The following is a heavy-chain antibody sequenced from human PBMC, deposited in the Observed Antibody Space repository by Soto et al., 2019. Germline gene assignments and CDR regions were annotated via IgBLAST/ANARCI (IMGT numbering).Heavy chain of an antibody. Sequence: ASVKVSCKSSGYTFISHSITWVRQAPGQGLEWMGRISAYNGNTNYAQKLQGRVTMTTDTSTNTAYMELRNLRSDDTAVYYCARGAFCGGAPGCRDMDVWGQGTTVTVSS. J-gene: IGHJ6*02. CDR2: ISAYNGNT. CDR1: GYTFISHS. CDR3: ARGAFCGGAPGCRDMDV. V-gene: IGHV1-18*01. D-gene: IGHD2-21*01.